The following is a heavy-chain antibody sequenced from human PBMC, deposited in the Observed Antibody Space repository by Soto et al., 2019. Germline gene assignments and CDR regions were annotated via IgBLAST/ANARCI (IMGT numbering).Heavy chain of an antibody. V-gene: IGHV1-69*12. CDR2: IIPIFGTA. CDR3: AREPTTEGYDFTDY. CDR1: GGTFSSYA. D-gene: IGHD5-12*01. Sequence: QVQLVQSGAEVKKPGSSVKVCCKASGGTFSSYAISWVRQAPGQGLEWMGGIIPIFGTANYAQKFQGRVTITADESTSTAYMELSSLRSEDTAVYYCAREPTTEGYDFTDYWGQGTLVTVSS. J-gene: IGHJ4*02.